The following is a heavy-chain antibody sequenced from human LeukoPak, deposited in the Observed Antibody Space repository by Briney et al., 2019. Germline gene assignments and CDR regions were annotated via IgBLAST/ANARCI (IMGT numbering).Heavy chain of an antibody. CDR3: ATDLGSSRPNF. J-gene: IGHJ4*02. CDR2: IKQDGSEK. D-gene: IGHD6-13*01. Sequence: PGGSLRLFCAASGFSFSTYWMSWIRQAPGKGLEWVANIKQDGSEKYYVDSAKGRFTISRDNAKNSLYLQMNSLRAEDTAVYYCATDLGSSRPNFWGQGILVTVSS. CDR1: GFSFSTYW. V-gene: IGHV3-7*01.